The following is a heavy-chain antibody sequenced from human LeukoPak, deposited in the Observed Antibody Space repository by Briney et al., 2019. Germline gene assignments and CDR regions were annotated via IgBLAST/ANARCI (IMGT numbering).Heavy chain of an antibody. D-gene: IGHD1-7*01. Sequence: SGTLSRTCTVSGGSISTYDGSWIRQPAGKGLEWIGRIYYTGATNYNPSLKSRVTMSVDTSKNQLSLRLNSMTAADTAVYYCARAQAGTFSRFDPWGQGTLVTVSS. CDR3: ARAQAGTFSRFDP. CDR2: IYYTGAT. CDR1: GGSISTYD. V-gene: IGHV4-4*07. J-gene: IGHJ5*02.